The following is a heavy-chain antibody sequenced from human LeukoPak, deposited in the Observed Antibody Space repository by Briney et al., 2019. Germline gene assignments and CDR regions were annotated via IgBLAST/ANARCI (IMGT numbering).Heavy chain of an antibody. CDR3: ASLYDILTGYRDY. J-gene: IGHJ4*02. Sequence: PGGSLRLSCAASGFTVSSNYMSWVRQAPGKGLEWVAVISYDGSNKYYADSVKGRFTISRDNSKNTLYLQMNSLRAEDTAVYYCASLYDILTGYRDYWGQGTLVTVSS. D-gene: IGHD3-9*01. CDR2: ISYDGSNK. CDR1: GFTVSSNY. V-gene: IGHV3-30*03.